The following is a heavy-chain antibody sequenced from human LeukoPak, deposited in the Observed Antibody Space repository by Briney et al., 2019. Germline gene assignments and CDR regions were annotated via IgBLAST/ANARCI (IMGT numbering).Heavy chain of an antibody. CDR1: VYTFTSYG. D-gene: IGHD3-22*01. CDR3: ARGYSSGYYTFYYYYYMDV. Sequence: GASVKVSCKASVYTFTSYGISWVRQAPGQGLEWMGGISAYNGNRNYAQKLHGRVTMTTDTSTSTAYMELRSLSSDDTAVYYCARGYSSGYYTFYYYYYMDVWGKGTTVTVSS. CDR2: ISAYNGNR. J-gene: IGHJ6*03. V-gene: IGHV1-18*01.